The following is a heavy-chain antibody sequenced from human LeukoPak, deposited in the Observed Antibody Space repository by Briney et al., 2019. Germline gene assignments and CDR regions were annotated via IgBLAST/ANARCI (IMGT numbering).Heavy chain of an antibody. CDR1: GYTFTSYG. CDR3: ARVNMVRGVGKNDY. CDR2: ISAYNGNT. Sequence: ASVKVPCKASGYTFTSYGISWVRQAPGQGLEWMGWISAYNGNTNYAQKLQGRVTMTTDTSTSTAYMELRSLRSDDTAVYYCARVNMVRGVGKNDYWGQGTLVTVSS. V-gene: IGHV1-18*01. D-gene: IGHD3-10*01. J-gene: IGHJ4*02.